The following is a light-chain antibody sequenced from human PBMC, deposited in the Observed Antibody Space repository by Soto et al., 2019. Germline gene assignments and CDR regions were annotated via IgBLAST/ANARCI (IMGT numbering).Light chain of an antibody. V-gene: IGLV2-11*01. CDR2: DVS. CDR1: SSDVGGHNL. Sequence: HSALTQPRSVSGSPGQSVTISCTGTSSDVGGHNLVSWYQQHPGKAPKLVIYDVSKWPSGVPDRFSGSKSGNTASLTISGLQAEDEADYYCCSYAGSSIWVFGGGTKLTVL. CDR3: CSYAGSSIWV. J-gene: IGLJ3*02.